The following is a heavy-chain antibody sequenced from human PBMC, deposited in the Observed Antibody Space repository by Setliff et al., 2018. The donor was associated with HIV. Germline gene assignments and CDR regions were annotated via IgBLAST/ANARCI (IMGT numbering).Heavy chain of an antibody. V-gene: IGHV1-69*13. CDR1: GGTFSSYA. J-gene: IGHJ3*02. D-gene: IGHD1-20*01. Sequence: SVEVSCKASGGTFSSYAISRVRQAPGQGLEWMGGIIPVFGSAGYAQKFQGRVTITADESTSTAYMELNSLRSEDTAVYYCARGPDPLFVGGITGTDAFDIWGQGTMVTVSS. CDR2: IIPVFGSA. CDR3: ARGPDPLFVGGITGTDAFDI.